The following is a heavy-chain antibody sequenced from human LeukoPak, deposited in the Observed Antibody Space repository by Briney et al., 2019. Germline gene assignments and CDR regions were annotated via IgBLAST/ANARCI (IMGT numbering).Heavy chain of an antibody. D-gene: IGHD2-21*02. CDR3: ARVSYCGSDCYPWYFDL. J-gene: IGHJ2*01. V-gene: IGHV3-48*03. CDR2: ISTSGDTI. Sequence: QPGGSLRLSCAASGFTSSSYAMNWVRQAPGKGLEWVSYISTSGDTIYSADSVKGRFTISRDNAKNSLYLQMNSLRAEDTAVYYCARVSYCGSDCYPWYFDLWGRGTLVTVSS. CDR1: GFTSSSYA.